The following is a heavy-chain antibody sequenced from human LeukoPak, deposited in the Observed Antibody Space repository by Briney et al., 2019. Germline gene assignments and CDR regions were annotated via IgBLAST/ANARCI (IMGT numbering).Heavy chain of an antibody. D-gene: IGHD3-22*01. Sequence: SETLSLTCTVSGGSISSYYWSWIRQPPGKGLEWIGYIYYSGSTNYNPSLKSRVTISVDTSKNQFSLKLSSVTAADTAAYYCARGTYYYDSSGYSFDYWGQGTLVTVSS. CDR2: IYYSGST. CDR1: GGSISSYY. V-gene: IGHV4-59*01. J-gene: IGHJ4*02. CDR3: ARGTYYYDSSGYSFDY.